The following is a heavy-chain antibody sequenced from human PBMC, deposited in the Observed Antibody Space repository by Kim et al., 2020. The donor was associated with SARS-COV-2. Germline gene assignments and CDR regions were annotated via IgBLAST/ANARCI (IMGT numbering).Heavy chain of an antibody. Sequence: ASVKVSCKASGYTFTDYDINWVRQATGQGPEWMGWMNPYSGNTGYAQKFRGRVTMTRDTTTNTAYLDLSGLRSDDRAVYYCARGDRYCSSSSCYNYWGQGTLVTVSS. CDR1: GYTFTDYD. V-gene: IGHV1-8*01. D-gene: IGHD2-2*02. CDR3: ARGDRYCSSSSCYNY. J-gene: IGHJ4*02. CDR2: MNPYSGNT.